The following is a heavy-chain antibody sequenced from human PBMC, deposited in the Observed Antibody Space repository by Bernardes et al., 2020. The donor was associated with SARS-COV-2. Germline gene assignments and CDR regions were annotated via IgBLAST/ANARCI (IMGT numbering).Heavy chain of an antibody. Sequence: SETLSLTCTVSGGSISSYYLSWIRQPPGKGLEWIGYIYYTGSTNYNPSLKSRVTISLDTSKNQFSLKLNSVTAADTAVYYCARADISGFTVTSPLYYYGMEVWGQGTTVTVSS. CDR3: ARADISGFTVTSPLYYYGMEV. D-gene: IGHD4-17*01. V-gene: IGHV4-59*01. J-gene: IGHJ6*02. CDR2: IYYTGST. CDR1: GGSISSYY.